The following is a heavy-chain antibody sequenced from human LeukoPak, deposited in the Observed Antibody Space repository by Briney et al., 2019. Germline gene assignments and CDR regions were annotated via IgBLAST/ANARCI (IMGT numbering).Heavy chain of an antibody. J-gene: IGHJ1*01. V-gene: IGHV3-23*01. CDR1: GFNFRAYW. Sequence: PGGSLRLSCATSGFNFRAYWMGWVRQAPGKGLEWVSAISGSGGTGTYYADSVKGRFTISRDNSKNTLYLQMNSLRAEDTAVYYCARKGQGNNWAAEYFQNWGQGTLVTVSS. D-gene: IGHD1-1*01. CDR3: ARKGQGNNWAAEYFQN. CDR2: ISGSGGTGT.